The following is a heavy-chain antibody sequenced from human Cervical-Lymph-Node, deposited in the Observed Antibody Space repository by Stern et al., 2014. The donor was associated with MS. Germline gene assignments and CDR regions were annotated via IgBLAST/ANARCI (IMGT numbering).Heavy chain of an antibody. V-gene: IGHV2-5*02. J-gene: IGHJ4*02. D-gene: IGHD2-15*01. CDR1: GFSVTTAGVG. Sequence: QVTLRESGPTLVKPTQTVTLTCTLSGFSVTTAGVGVGWIRQPPGKALEWLALIYWDDDKLYSPSLKSRLTITKDTSKNQVVLTMTNVDPVDTATYYCAHSRVKYCRGGTCYSSLFDYWGQGTLVTVS. CDR3: AHSRVKYCRGGTCYSSLFDY. CDR2: IYWDDDK.